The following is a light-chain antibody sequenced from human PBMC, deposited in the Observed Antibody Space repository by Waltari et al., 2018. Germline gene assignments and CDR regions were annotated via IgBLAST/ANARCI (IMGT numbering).Light chain of an antibody. CDR3: QQYYNLPPT. CDR2: DVS. Sequence: DIQMTQSPSSLSASLGDRVTITCQASQDGSNYVNWYQQRPGKAPELLIYDVSNLQAGVPARFSGRGSGTQFTLTISTLQLDDIATYSCQQYYNLPPTFGQGTKLEIK. V-gene: IGKV1-33*01. J-gene: IGKJ2*01. CDR1: QDGSNY.